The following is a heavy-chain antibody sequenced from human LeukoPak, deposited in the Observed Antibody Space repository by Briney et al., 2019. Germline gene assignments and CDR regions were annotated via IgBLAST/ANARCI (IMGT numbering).Heavy chain of an antibody. V-gene: IGHV3-9*01. CDR2: ISWNSGSI. CDR3: ARGGGAFDI. J-gene: IGHJ3*02. Sequence: GGSLRLSCAASGFTFDDYAMHWVRQAPGKGLEWVSGISWNSGSIGYADSVKGRFTISRDSAENSLYLQMNSLRAEDTAVYYCARGGGAFDIWGQGTKVTVSS. CDR1: GFTFDDYA. D-gene: IGHD3-16*01.